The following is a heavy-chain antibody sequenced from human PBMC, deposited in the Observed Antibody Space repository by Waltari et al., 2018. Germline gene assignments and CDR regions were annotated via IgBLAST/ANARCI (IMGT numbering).Heavy chain of an antibody. CDR2: IYHSGST. Sequence: LQLQESGSGLVKPSPTLSLTCAVSGGSIRSGGDSWSWIRQPPGKGLEWIGYIYHSGSTYYNPSLKSRVTISVDRSKNQFSLKLSSVTAADTAVYYCARCPYYGSQAFDYWGQGTLVTVSS. V-gene: IGHV4-30-2*01. CDR1: GGSIRSGGDS. CDR3: ARCPYYGSQAFDY. J-gene: IGHJ4*02. D-gene: IGHD3-10*01.